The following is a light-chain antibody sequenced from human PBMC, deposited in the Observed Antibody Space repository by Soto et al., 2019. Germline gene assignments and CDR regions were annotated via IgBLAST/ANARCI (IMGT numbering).Light chain of an antibody. J-gene: IGLJ2*01. Sequence: QSALTQPPSASGSPGQSVTISCTGNSSDGGGYNYVSWYQQHPGKAPKLMIYEVSKRPSGVPDRFSGSKSGNTASLTVSGLQAEDEADYYCSSYAGSNNYVVFGGGTKLTVL. V-gene: IGLV2-8*01. CDR3: SSYAGSNNYVV. CDR1: SSDGGGYNY. CDR2: EVS.